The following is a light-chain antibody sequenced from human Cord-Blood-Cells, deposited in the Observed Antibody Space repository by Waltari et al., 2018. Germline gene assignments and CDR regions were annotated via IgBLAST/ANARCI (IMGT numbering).Light chain of an antibody. Sequence: QSALTQPPPASGSPGQSVPISCTGTSRDLVGNNDASWNQQHPGKAPKLMIYEVSKRPSGVPDRFSGSKSGNTASLTVSGLQAEDEADYYCSSYAGSNNLDVVFGGGTKLTVL. CDR3: SSYAGSNNLDVV. V-gene: IGLV2-8*01. CDR1: SRDLVGNND. J-gene: IGLJ2*01. CDR2: EVS.